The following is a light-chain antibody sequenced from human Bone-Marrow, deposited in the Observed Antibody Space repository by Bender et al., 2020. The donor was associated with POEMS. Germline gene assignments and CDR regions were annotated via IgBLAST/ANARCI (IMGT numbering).Light chain of an antibody. CDR1: SSDIGYSDY. Sequence: QSVLTQPASVSGSPGQSITISCTGSSSDIGYSDYVSWYQQHPDKAPKLMIFDVTSRPSGVSSRFSGSKSGTSASLAITGLQAEDVGDYYCQSYDNSLGGWVFGGGTKLTVL. CDR3: QSYDNSLGGWV. J-gene: IGLJ3*02. CDR2: DVT. V-gene: IGLV2-14*03.